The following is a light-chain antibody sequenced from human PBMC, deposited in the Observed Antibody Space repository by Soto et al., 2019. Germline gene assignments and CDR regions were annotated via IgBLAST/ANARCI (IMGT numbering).Light chain of an antibody. CDR1: SSDVGGYNY. CDR3: SSYTTSRTLI. Sequence: QSALTQPASVSGCPGQSITVSCTGTSSDVGGYNYVSWYQQHPGRAPKLMIYDVSNRPSGVSDRFSGSKSGNTASLTISGLQAEDEADYYCSSYTTSRTLIFGGGTQLTVL. CDR2: DVS. J-gene: IGLJ2*01. V-gene: IGLV2-14*01.